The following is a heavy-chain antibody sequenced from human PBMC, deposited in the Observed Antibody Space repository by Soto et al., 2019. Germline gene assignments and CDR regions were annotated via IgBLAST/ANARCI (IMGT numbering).Heavy chain of an antibody. Sequence: APVQVPCKASGYTFRDYYIHWVRQAPGQGLEWMGWINPNSGGTKYAPKFQGGVTMTRDTSITTAYMELSRLRSGDTAVYYCAREPATAKPEGVDFWGQGTLVTVSS. CDR1: GYTFRDYY. J-gene: IGHJ4*02. CDR2: INPNSGGT. V-gene: IGHV1-2*02. CDR3: AREPATAKPEGVDF. D-gene: IGHD1-1*01.